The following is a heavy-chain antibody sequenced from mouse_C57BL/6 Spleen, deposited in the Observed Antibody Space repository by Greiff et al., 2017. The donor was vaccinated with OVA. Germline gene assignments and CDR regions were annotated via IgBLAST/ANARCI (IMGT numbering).Heavy chain of an antibody. Sequence: QVQLQQPGAELVRPGTSVKLSCKASGYTFTSYWMHWVKQRPGQGLEWIGVIDPSDSYTNYNQKFKGKATLTVDTSSSTAYMQLSSLTSEDSAVYDCARREVYGSSLSWFAYWGQGTLVTVSA. D-gene: IGHD1-1*01. CDR3: ARREVYGSSLSWFAY. CDR2: IDPSDSYT. V-gene: IGHV1-59*01. J-gene: IGHJ3*01. CDR1: GYTFTSYW.